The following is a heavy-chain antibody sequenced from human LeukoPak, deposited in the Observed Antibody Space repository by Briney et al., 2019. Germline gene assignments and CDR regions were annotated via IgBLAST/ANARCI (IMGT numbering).Heavy chain of an antibody. CDR1: GGSISSGSYY. V-gene: IGHV4-61*02. Sequence: PSQTLSLTCTVSGGSISSGSYYWSWIRQPAGKGLEWIGRIYTSGSTNYNPSLKSRVTISVDTSKNQFSLKLSSVTAADTAVYYCARLNWQWLFDYWGQGTLVTVSS. D-gene: IGHD6-19*01. CDR2: IYTSGST. J-gene: IGHJ4*02. CDR3: ARLNWQWLFDY.